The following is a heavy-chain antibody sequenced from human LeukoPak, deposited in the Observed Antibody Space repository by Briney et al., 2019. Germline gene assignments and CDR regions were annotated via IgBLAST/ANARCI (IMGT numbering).Heavy chain of an antibody. CDR2: ICHSGST. Sequence: PSETLSLTCAVSGVSISCSNWCSWVRQPPGKGLEWIGEICHSGSTNYNPSLKSRVTISVDKSKNQFSLKLSSVTAADTALYYCARELRYDNSDSGAFWGQGTVVTVSS. D-gene: IGHD3-22*01. CDR3: ARELRYDNSDSGAF. V-gene: IGHV4-4*02. J-gene: IGHJ3*01. CDR1: GVSISCSNW.